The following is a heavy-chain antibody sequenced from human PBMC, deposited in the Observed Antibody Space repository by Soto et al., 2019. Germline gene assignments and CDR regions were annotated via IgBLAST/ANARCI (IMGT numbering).Heavy chain of an antibody. CDR3: ARDLTIGSTYSGYYVIDS. D-gene: IGHD5-12*01. J-gene: IGHJ4*02. CDR1: GGTFSTST. V-gene: IGHV1-69*08. Sequence: QVQLVQSGAEVKKPGSSVKVSCKASGGTFSTSTFTWVRQAPGQGLEWMGRTIPLLNVADYAQDFQGRVKITADKSTSTAYMELTSLTSKNTAVYYCARDLTIGSTYSGYYVIDSWGQGTLVTVSS. CDR2: TIPLLNVA.